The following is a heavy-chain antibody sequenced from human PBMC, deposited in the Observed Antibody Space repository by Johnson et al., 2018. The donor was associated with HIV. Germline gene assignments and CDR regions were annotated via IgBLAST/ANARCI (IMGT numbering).Heavy chain of an antibody. CDR1: GFTFSSYA. CDR3: ARARRYSSSWPDAFDI. V-gene: IGHV3-30*14. J-gene: IGHJ3*02. Sequence: QVQLVESGGGVVQPGRSLRLSCAASGFTFSSYAMHWVRQAPGKGLEWVAVISYDGSHKYHADSVTGRFTISREKAKNSLYLQMNRLRAADTAVYYCARARRYSSSWPDAFDIWGQGTMVTVSS. D-gene: IGHD6-13*01. CDR2: ISYDGSHK.